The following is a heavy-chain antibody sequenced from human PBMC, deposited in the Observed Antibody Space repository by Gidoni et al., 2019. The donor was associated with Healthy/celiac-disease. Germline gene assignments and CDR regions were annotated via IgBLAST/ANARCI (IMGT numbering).Heavy chain of an antibody. V-gene: IGHV4-30-4*01. J-gene: IGHJ4*02. CDR2: IYSSGST. CDR1: GGSISSGDYY. Sequence: QVQLQESGPGLVKPSQTLSLTCTVSGGSISSGDYYWSWIRQPPGKGLEWIGYIYSSGSTYYNPSLKSRVTISVDTSKNQFSLKLSSVTAADTAVYYCARAALDYYDSSGYYFDYWGQGTLVTVSS. D-gene: IGHD3-22*01. CDR3: ARAALDYYDSSGYYFDY.